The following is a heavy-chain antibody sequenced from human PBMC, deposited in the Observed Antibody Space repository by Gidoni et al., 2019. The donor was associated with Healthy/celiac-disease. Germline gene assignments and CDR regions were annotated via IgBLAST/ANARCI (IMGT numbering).Heavy chain of an antibody. CDR2: INHSGST. Sequence: QVQLQQWGAGLLKPSEPLSLPCAVYGGSFSGYYWSWIRQPPGKGLEWIGEINHSGSTNYNPSLKSRVTISVDTSKNQFSLKLSSVTAADTAVYYCARAGGERHYYYMDVWGKGTTVTVSS. D-gene: IGHD3-16*01. V-gene: IGHV4-34*01. CDR3: ARAGGERHYYYMDV. J-gene: IGHJ6*03. CDR1: GGSFSGYY.